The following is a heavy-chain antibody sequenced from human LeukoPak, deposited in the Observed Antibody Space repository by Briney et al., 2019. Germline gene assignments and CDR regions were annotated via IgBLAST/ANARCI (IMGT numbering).Heavy chain of an antibody. Sequence: SETLSLTCTVSGDSISNNYWSWIRQPAGKGLEWISRIHFNGNTDYNPSLKSRVTTSIDTPRNQFSLKLSSVTAADTAVFYCARDRGGSSWYNYYDAWVQGILVTVSS. J-gene: IGHJ4*02. V-gene: IGHV4-4*07. D-gene: IGHD6-13*01. CDR1: GDSISNNY. CDR3: ARDRGGSSWYNYYDA. CDR2: IHFNGNT.